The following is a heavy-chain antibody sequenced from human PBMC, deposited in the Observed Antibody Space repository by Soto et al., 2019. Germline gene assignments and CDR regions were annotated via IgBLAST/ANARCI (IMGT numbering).Heavy chain of an antibody. J-gene: IGHJ4*02. CDR3: AREKGSSGYYSYY. CDR1: GGTFFSHA. CDR2: IIPMFGTT. Sequence: QVQLVQSGDEVKKPGSSVKVSCKVSGGTFFSHAMSWVRQAPGQGLEWVGNIIPMFGTTNYAQKFQGRVAITADESTSTVYMELSSLRSEDTAVYYCAREKGSSGYYSYYWGQGTQVTVSS. V-gene: IGHV1-69*15. D-gene: IGHD3-22*01.